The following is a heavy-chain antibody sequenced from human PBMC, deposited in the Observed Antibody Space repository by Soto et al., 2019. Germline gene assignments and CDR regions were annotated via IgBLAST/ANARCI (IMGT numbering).Heavy chain of an antibody. D-gene: IGHD2-21*02. V-gene: IGHV1-2*02. CDR2: INPNTGGT. CDR1: GYSFVAYY. CDR3: ATVTYIDFNY. Sequence: QVQLMQSGAEVRKPGASVTVSCKASGYSFVAYYMHWVRQAPGHGLEWMGWINPNTGGTHYAPKFHGRVTMTRDTSITTAFMEMSSLRYYDTVVYYCATVTYIDFNYWGRGTLVTVSS. J-gene: IGHJ4*02.